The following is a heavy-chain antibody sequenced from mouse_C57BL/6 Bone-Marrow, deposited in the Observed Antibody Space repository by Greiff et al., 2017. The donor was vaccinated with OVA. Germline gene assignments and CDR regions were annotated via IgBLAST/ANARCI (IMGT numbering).Heavy chain of an antibody. J-gene: IGHJ4*01. CDR3: TTWGLLRGYYAMDY. Sequence: EVQLQQSGAELVRPGASVKLSCTASGFNIKDDYMHWVKQRPEQGLEWIGWIDPENGDTEYASKFQGKATITADTSSNTAYLQLSSLTSEDTAVYYCTTWGLLRGYYAMDYWGQGTSVTVSS. CDR1: GFNIKDDY. D-gene: IGHD2-3*01. CDR2: IDPENGDT. V-gene: IGHV14-4*01.